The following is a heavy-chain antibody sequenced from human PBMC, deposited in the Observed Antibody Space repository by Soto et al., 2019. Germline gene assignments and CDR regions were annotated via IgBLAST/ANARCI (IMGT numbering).Heavy chain of an antibody. CDR3: ASGKSQMSQDRMGFYYYMDV. V-gene: IGHV1-69*08. J-gene: IGHJ6*03. CDR2: VIPLLDAS. CDR1: GAAFSNYT. Sequence: QVQLVQSGADVKKPGSSVKISCTASGAAFSNYTFTWVRRAPGQGLEWVGRVIPLLDASNYAEKFQDRVTISGDRSTSNVYMELSGVRSEDSAIYYCASGKSQMSQDRMGFYYYMDVWGKGTTVTVSS. D-gene: IGHD1-1*01.